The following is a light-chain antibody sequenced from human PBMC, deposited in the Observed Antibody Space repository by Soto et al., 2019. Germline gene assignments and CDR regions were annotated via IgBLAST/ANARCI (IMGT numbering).Light chain of an antibody. CDR1: SSNIGNNP. CDR3: AAWDGSLNGYV. Sequence: QLVLTQPPSASGTPGQRVTISCSGGSSNIGNNPVNWFQQLPGTAPKLLIYANNQRPSGVPDRFSGSKSATSASLAISGLQSEDEADYYCAAWDGSLNGYVFGTGTKVTVL. V-gene: IGLV1-44*01. J-gene: IGLJ1*01. CDR2: ANN.